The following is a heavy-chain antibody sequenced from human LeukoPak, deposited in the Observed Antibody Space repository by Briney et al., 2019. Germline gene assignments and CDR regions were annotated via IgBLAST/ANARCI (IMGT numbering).Heavy chain of an antibody. Sequence: SETLSLTCTVSGVSISSYYWSWIRQPPGKGLEWLGYIYYSGSTNYNPSLKSRVTISVDTSKNQFSLKLSSVTAADTAVYYCARDREYYYDSSGYYSRDAFDIWGQGTMVTVSS. V-gene: IGHV4-59*01. D-gene: IGHD3-22*01. CDR1: GVSISSYY. CDR3: ARDREYYYDSSGYYSRDAFDI. J-gene: IGHJ3*02. CDR2: IYYSGST.